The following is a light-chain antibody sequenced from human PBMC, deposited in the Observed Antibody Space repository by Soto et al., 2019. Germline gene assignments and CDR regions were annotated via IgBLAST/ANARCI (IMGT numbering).Light chain of an antibody. CDR1: RRHLTIYNY. CDR2: QVT. CDR3: SSFTSSSTYV. Sequence: QAVLTQLASVSTSPGQSITITCTGTRRHLTIYNYVCWYQHQLGKAPKLMIYQVTNRPSGVSERFSGSKSGFTASLTISGLQAEDESHYYCSSFTSSSTYVFGTGTKVTVL. J-gene: IGLJ1*01. V-gene: IGLV2-14*01.